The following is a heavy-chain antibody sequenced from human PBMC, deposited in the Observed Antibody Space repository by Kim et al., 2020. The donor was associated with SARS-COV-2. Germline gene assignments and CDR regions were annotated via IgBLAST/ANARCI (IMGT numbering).Heavy chain of an antibody. Sequence: NYNPSLKSRVTISVDTSKNQFSLKLSSVTAADTAVYYCARFGMLEDGMDVWGQGTTVTVSS. D-gene: IGHD2-8*01. CDR3: ARFGMLEDGMDV. V-gene: IGHV4-59*01. J-gene: IGHJ6*02.